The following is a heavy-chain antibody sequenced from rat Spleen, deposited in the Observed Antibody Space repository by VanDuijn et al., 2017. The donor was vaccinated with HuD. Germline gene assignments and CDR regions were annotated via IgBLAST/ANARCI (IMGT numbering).Heavy chain of an antibody. CDR1: GFTFSNYY. CDR3: ARLGNSGFGNWFAY. V-gene: IGHV5-25*01. J-gene: IGHJ3*01. Sequence: EVQLVESGGGLVQPGRSLKLSCAASGFTFSNYYMAWVRQAPTKGLEWVAYISAGGDNTYYRDSVKGRFTISRDNAKSTLYLQMDSLRSEDSATYYCARLGNSGFGNWFAYWGQGTLVTVSS. D-gene: IGHD4-4*01. CDR2: ISAGGDNT.